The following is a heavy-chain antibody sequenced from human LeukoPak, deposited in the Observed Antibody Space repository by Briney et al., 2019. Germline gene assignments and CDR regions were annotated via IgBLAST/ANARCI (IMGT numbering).Heavy chain of an antibody. D-gene: IGHD3-22*01. CDR2: IYYSGST. J-gene: IGHJ1*01. V-gene: IGHV4-39*07. CDR3: AGGAYDSSGYYYVGPYFQH. CDR1: GGSISSSSYY. Sequence: SETLSLTCTVSGGSISSSSYYWGWIRQPPGKGLEWVGSIYYSGSTYYNPSLKSRVTISVDKSKNQFSLKLSSVTAADTAVYYCAGGAYDSSGYYYVGPYFQHWGQGTLVTVSS.